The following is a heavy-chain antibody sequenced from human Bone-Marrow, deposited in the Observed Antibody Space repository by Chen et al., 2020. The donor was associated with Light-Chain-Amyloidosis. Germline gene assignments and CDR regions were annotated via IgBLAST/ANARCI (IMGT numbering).Heavy chain of an antibody. CDR2: SDPEDGDT. CDR3: XXXXXLGDCSGGECSANDF. Sequence: SGAEVKKPGASVKVSCKVSGSTLTDLSVNWVRQAPGKGLEWMGGSDPEDGDTIYAQRFKGRVTMTEDTSTDTAYMELTGXXXXXXXXXXXXXXXXLGDCSGGECSANDFWGQGTLVIVAS. CDR1: GSTLTDLS. V-gene: IGHV1-24*01. D-gene: IGHD2-15*01. J-gene: IGHJ4*02.